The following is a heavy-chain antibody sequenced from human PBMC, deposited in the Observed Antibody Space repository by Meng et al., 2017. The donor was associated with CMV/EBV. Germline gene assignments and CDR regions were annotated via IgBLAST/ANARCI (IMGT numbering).Heavy chain of an antibody. V-gene: IGHV1-69*05. CDR1: GGTFSSYA. CDR3: ARDYAYGGNLAEYFQH. D-gene: IGHD4/OR15-4a*01. J-gene: IGHJ1*01. Sequence: SVKVSCKASGGTFSSYAISWVRQAPGQGLEWMGGIIPIFGTANYAQKFQGRVTITTDESTSTAYMELSSLRSEDTAVYYCARDYAYGGNLAEYFQHWGQGTLVPSPQ. CDR2: IIPIFGTA.